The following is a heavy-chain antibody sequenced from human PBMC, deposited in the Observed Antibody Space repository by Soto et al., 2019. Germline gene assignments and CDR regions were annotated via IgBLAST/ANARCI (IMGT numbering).Heavy chain of an antibody. Sequence: ASVTVSCRGSGYTVTTYGITWVRQAPAQGLEWLGWTSAHTDNTNYAQNLQGRVTMTTDTSTSTPYMELRSLRSDDTAVYYSARDNGDYFSYYGGTAWAQETLVTASS. V-gene: IGHV1-18*04. CDR1: GYTVTTYG. CDR2: TSAHTDNT. J-gene: IGHJ6*02. CDR3: ARDNGDYFSYYGGTA.